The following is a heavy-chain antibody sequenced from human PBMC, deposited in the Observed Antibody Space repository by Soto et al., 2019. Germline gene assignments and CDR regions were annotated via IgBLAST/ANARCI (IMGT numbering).Heavy chain of an antibody. CDR2: INHSGST. V-gene: IGHV4-34*01. CDR1: GEPFSDYY. CDR3: ARVSTVSTFDY. J-gene: IGHJ4*02. D-gene: IGHD4-17*01. Sequence: AETLSLTCTGYGEPFSDYYWSWIRQSPGKGLEWIGEINHSGSTNYNPSLKSRVTISVDTSKNQFSLKLSSVTAADTAVYYCARVSTVSTFDYWGQGTPVTVSS.